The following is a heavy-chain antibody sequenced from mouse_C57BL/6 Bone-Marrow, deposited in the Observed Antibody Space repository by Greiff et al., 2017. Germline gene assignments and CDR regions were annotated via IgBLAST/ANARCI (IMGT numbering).Heavy chain of an antibody. CDR3: ASRYYGSSYGRYFDV. CDR2: IYPRSGNT. D-gene: IGHD1-1*01. CDR1: GYTFTSYG. J-gene: IGHJ1*03. V-gene: IGHV1-81*01. Sequence: QVQLKQSGAELARPGASVKLSCKASGYTFTSYGISWVKQRTGQGLEWIGEIYPRSGNTYYNEKFKGKATLTADKSSSTAYMELRSLTSEDSAVYVGASRYYGSSYGRYFDVWGTGTTVTVSS.